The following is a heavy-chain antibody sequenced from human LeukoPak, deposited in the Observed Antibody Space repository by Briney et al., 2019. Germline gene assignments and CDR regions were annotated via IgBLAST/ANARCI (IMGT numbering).Heavy chain of an antibody. Sequence: ASVKVSCKASGYTFTSYGISWVRQAPGQGLEWMGWISAYNGNTNYAQKLQGRVTMTTDTSTSTACMELRSLRSDDTAVYYCAREPSRYYCGSGSPSNWFDPWGQGTLVTVSS. J-gene: IGHJ5*02. D-gene: IGHD3-10*01. CDR2: ISAYNGNT. CDR3: AREPSRYYCGSGSPSNWFDP. CDR1: GYTFTSYG. V-gene: IGHV1-18*01.